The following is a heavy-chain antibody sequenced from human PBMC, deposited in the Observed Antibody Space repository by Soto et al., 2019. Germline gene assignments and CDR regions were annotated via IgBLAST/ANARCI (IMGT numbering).Heavy chain of an antibody. V-gene: IGHV1-69*13. J-gene: IGHJ4*02. Sequence: SVKVSCKASGGTFNSFSISWVRQAPGQGLEWMGGIIPIFGTTNYAQKFQGRVTITADESTSTAYMELSSLRSDDTAVYYCARWYAVAGKFDYWGQGTLVTVSS. D-gene: IGHD6-19*01. CDR1: GGTFNSFS. CDR3: ARWYAVAGKFDY. CDR2: IIPIFGTT.